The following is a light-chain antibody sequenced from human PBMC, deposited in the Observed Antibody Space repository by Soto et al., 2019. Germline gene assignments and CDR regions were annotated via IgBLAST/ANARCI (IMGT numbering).Light chain of an antibody. CDR3: CSYADNTDYV. V-gene: IGLV2-8*01. Sequence: QSVLTQPPPASGSLGQSVTISCTGTSSDVGAYNYVSWYQQHPGKAPKLMIYEVTRRPSGVPDRFSGSKSGNTASLNVSGLQAEDEADYYCCSYADNTDYVFGTGTKVTVL. CDR1: SSDVGAYNY. CDR2: EVT. J-gene: IGLJ1*01.